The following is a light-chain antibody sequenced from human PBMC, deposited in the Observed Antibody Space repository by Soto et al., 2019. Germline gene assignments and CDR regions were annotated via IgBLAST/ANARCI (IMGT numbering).Light chain of an antibody. V-gene: IGKV3-20*01. CDR2: GAS. J-gene: IGKJ1*01. Sequence: EIVLTQSPATLSLSPGERASLSCRASQNIRIHLAWYQHKPGQAPRLLIYGASSRATGVPDRFSGSGSGTDFTLTISRLEPEDFGVYYCQQYGSSPWTSGQGTKVDI. CDR3: QQYGSSPWT. CDR1: QNIRIH.